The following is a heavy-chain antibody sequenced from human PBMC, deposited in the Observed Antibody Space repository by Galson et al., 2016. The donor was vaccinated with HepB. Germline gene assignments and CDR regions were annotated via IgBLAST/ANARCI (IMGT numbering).Heavy chain of an antibody. CDR3: ATGYCSGGSCYSGAFHI. CDR1: GGSLSAYY. D-gene: IGHD2-15*01. V-gene: IGHV4-34*01. J-gene: IGHJ3*02. CDR2: TSHTGST. Sequence: ETLSLTCTVNGGSLSAYYWNWIRQSPGKGLEWIGETSHTGSTDYNPSLKSRDTFFVDTSKNHFSLHLKSVTAADTAVYYCATGYCSGGSCYSGAFHIWGQGTMVTVSS.